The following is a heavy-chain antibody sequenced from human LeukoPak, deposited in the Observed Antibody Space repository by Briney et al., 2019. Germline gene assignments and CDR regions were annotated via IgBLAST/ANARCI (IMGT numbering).Heavy chain of an antibody. V-gene: IGHV1-18*01. CDR2: ISAYNGNT. CDR1: GYTFTSYG. CDR3: ARVTAFWSGYYSDY. J-gene: IGHJ4*02. D-gene: IGHD3-3*01. Sequence: VASVTVSCKASGYTFTSYGISWVRQAPGQGLEWMGWISAYNGNTNYAQKLQGRVTMTTDTSTSTAYMELRSLRSDDTAVYYCARVTAFWSGYYSDYWGQETLVTVSS.